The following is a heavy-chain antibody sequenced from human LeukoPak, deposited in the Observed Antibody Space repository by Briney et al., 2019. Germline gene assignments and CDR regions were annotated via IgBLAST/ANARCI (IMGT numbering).Heavy chain of an antibody. V-gene: IGHV3-21*04. CDR2: ISASGRNR. CDR3: ARDYPPPPVAGPYYFDY. J-gene: IGHJ4*02. D-gene: IGHD6-19*01. Sequence: PGGSLRFSCAASGFTFSNYAMTWVRQAPGKGLELVSVISASGRNRDYADSVKGRFTMSRDNAKNSLYLHMNSLRAEDTAVYYCARDYPPPPVAGPYYFDYWGQGTLVTVSS. CDR1: GFTFSNYA.